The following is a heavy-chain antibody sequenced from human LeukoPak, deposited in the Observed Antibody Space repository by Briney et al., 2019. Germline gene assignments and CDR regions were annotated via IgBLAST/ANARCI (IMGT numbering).Heavy chain of an antibody. D-gene: IGHD5-18*01. CDR1: GFTFSSYE. CDR3: ARDGDGYSYGQQALDY. CDR2: ISSSGSTI. V-gene: IGHV3-48*03. J-gene: IGHJ4*02. Sequence: PGGSLRLSCAASGFTFSSYEMNWVRQAPGKGLEWVSYISSSGSTIYYADSVKGRFTISRDNAKNSLYLQMNSLRAEDTAVYYCARDGDGYSYGQQALDYWGQGTLVTVSS.